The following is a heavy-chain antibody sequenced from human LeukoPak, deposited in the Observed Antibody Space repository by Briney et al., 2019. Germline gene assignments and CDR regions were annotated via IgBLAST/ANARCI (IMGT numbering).Heavy chain of an antibody. CDR1: GGSISSYY. D-gene: IGHD6-13*01. V-gene: IGHV4-59*01. Sequence: SETLSLTCTVSGGSISSYYWSWIRQPPGKGLEWIGYIYYSGSTNYNPSLKSRVTISVDTSKNQFSLKLSSVTAADTAVYYCARDSGRHPLAAAGAYYFDYWGQGTLVTVSS. J-gene: IGHJ4*02. CDR3: ARDSGRHPLAAAGAYYFDY. CDR2: IYYSGST.